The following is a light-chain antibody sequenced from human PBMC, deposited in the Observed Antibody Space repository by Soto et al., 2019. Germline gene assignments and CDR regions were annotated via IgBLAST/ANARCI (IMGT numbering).Light chain of an antibody. CDR2: ASS. J-gene: IGKJ1*01. Sequence: AIQMTQSPSSLSASVGDRVTITCRASQGIRNDLGWYQQKPGKAPNLLIYASSSLQSGVPSRFSGSGSGTDFTLTISSLQPEDFATYYCLQDYNYPWTFGQGTKVEIK. CDR3: LQDYNYPWT. CDR1: QGIRND. V-gene: IGKV1-6*01.